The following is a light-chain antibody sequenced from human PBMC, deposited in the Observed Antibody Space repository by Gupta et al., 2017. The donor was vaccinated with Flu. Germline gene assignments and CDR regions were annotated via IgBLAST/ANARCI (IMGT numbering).Light chain of an antibody. Sequence: EIVLTQSPGTLSVSPGERATLSCRASQSVSSSLAWYQQKPGQAPRLLIYGASTRASGLPARFSGSGSGTEFTLTISSLESEDFAVYYCQQYNYWPGTFGQGTKVEIK. J-gene: IGKJ1*01. CDR3: QQYNYWPGT. V-gene: IGKV3-15*01. CDR1: QSVSSS. CDR2: GAS.